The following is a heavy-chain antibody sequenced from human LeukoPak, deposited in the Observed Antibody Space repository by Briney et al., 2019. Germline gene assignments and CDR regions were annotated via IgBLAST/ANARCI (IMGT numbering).Heavy chain of an antibody. D-gene: IGHD3-22*01. CDR1: GFTFSSHW. CDR3: ARDPDSSGYSTFHD. Sequence: GGSLRLSCAASGFTFSSHWMHWVRQAPGKGLVWVSRIKRDGSSTSYADSVKGRSTISRDNAKNTLYLQMNSLRAEDTAVYYCARDPDSSGYSTFHDWGQGTLVTVSS. J-gene: IGHJ1*01. V-gene: IGHV3-74*01. CDR2: IKRDGSST.